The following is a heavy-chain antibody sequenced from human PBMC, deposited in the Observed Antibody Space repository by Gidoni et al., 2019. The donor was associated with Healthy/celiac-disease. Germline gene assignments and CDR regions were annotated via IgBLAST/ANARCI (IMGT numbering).Heavy chain of an antibody. CDR1: GFTFSSYD. Sequence: EVQLVESGGGLVQPGGSLRLACAASGFTFSSYDMHWVRQATGKGLEWVSAIGTAGDTYYPGSVKGRFTITRENAKNSLYLQMNSLRAGDTAVYYCARDVNYGMDVWGQGTTVTVSS. CDR3: ARDVNYGMDV. J-gene: IGHJ6*02. CDR2: IGTAGDT. V-gene: IGHV3-13*01.